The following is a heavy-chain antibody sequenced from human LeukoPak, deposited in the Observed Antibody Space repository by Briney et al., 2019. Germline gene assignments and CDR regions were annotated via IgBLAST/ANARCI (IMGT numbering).Heavy chain of an antibody. J-gene: IGHJ4*02. CDR2: IKNDGTST. CDR3: APSVATIYLDY. Sequence: GGSLRLSCAASGFTFSSYWMHWVRQAPGKGLVWVSRIKNDGTSTIYADSVKGRFTISRDNAKNTLYLQMNSLRAEDTAVYYCAPSVATIYLDYWGQGTLVTVSS. D-gene: IGHD5-12*01. V-gene: IGHV3-74*01. CDR1: GFTFSSYW.